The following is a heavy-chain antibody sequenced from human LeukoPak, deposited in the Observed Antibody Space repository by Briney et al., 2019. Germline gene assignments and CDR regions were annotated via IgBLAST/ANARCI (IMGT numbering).Heavy chain of an antibody. D-gene: IGHD2-2*01. CDR3: ARSTPHYFDY. V-gene: IGHV3-9*01. CDR1: GFTFDDYA. Sequence: GGSLRLSCAASGFTFDDYAMHWVRQAPGKGLEWVSGISWNSGSIGYADSAKGRFTISRDNAKNSLYLQMNSLRAEDTALYYCARSTPHYFDYWGQGTLVTVSS. CDR2: ISWNSGSI. J-gene: IGHJ4*02.